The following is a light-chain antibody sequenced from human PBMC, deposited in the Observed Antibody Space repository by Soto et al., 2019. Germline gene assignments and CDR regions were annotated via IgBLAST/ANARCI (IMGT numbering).Light chain of an antibody. CDR1: SSNVGSHNL. V-gene: IGLV2-23*02. Sequence: QSALTQPASVSGSPGQSITISCTGTSSNVGSHNLVSRYQQLPGQAPKLMIYEVTKRPLGVSTRFSASKSGNTASLTISGRQAEEAADYYSCSYGGSRAVFGGGTQLTVL. CDR2: EVT. CDR3: CSYGGSRAV. J-gene: IGLJ7*01.